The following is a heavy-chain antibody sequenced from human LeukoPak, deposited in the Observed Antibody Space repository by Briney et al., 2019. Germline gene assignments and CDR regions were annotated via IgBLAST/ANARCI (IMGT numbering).Heavy chain of an antibody. CDR1: GFTFSSYW. Sequence: PGGSLRLSCAASGFTFSSYWMSWVRQAPGKGLEWVANIKQDGSEKYYVDSVKGRFTISRDNAKNSLYLQMNSLRAEDTAVYYYAREIRIMGLSYYYYYYMDVWGKGTTVTVSS. V-gene: IGHV3-7*01. CDR2: IKQDGSEK. J-gene: IGHJ6*03. CDR3: AREIRIMGLSYYYYYYMDV. D-gene: IGHD2-8*01.